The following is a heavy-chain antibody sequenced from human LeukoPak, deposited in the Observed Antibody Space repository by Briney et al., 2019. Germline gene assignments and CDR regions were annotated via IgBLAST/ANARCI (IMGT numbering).Heavy chain of an antibody. CDR1: GYTFTSYD. CDR3: ARFVRYWYCSSTSCTNWFDP. Sequence: VASVAVSCTASGYTFTSYDINWVRQATGQGLEWMGWMNPNSGNTGYAQKFQGRVTMTRNTSISTAYMELSSLRSEDTAVYYCARFVRYWYCSSTSCTNWFDPWGQGTLVTVSS. D-gene: IGHD2-2*01. J-gene: IGHJ5*02. CDR2: MNPNSGNT. V-gene: IGHV1-8*01.